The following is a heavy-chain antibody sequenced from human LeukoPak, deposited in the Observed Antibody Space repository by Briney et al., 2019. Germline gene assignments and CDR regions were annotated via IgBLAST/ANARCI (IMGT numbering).Heavy chain of an antibody. CDR3: AREGYNWNYDPCYFDY. CDR1: GGSISSGGYY. D-gene: IGHD1-7*01. V-gene: IGHV4-61*02. Sequence: SETLSLTCTVSGGSISSGGYYWSWIRQPAGRGLEWIGRIYTSGSTNYNPSLKSRVTISVDTSKNQFSLKLSSVTAADTAVYYCAREGYNWNYDPCYFDYWGQGTLVTVSS. J-gene: IGHJ4*02. CDR2: IYTSGST.